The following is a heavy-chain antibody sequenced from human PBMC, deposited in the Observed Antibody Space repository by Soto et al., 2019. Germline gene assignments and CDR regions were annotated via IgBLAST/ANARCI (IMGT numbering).Heavy chain of an antibody. J-gene: IGHJ4*02. CDR2: ISSSSSYI. Sequence: PGGSLRLSCAASGFTFSSYSMNWVRQAPGKGLEWVSSISSSSSYIYYADSVKGRFTISRDNAKNSLYLQMNSLRAEDTAVYYCASPVYCSSTSCQGLFDYWGQGTLVTVSS. CDR3: ASPVYCSSTSCQGLFDY. V-gene: IGHV3-21*01. CDR1: GFTFSSYS. D-gene: IGHD2-2*01.